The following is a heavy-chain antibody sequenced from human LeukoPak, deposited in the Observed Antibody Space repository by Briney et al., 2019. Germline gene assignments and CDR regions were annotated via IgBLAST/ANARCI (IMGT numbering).Heavy chain of an antibody. D-gene: IGHD3-3*01. CDR3: ARGRAISIFGVVTIDAFDI. J-gene: IGHJ3*02. Sequence: PSETLSLTCALYGGSFSGYYWSWIRQPPGKGLEWIGEINHSGSTNYNPSLKSRVTISVDTSKNQFSLKLSSVTAADTAVYYCARGRAISIFGVVTIDAFDIWGQGTMVTVSS. CDR2: INHSGST. CDR1: GGSFSGYY. V-gene: IGHV4-34*01.